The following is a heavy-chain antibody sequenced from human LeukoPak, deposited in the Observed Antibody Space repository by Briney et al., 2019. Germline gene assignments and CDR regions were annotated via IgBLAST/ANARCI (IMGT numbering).Heavy chain of an antibody. CDR2: VYPDDSDT. CDR3: ARFEVNHEDSSSFYYFDH. J-gene: IGHJ4*02. CDR1: GYAFASYW. D-gene: IGHD3-22*01. Sequence: GESLKISCWVSGYAFASYWIGWVRQVPGKGLEWMGIVYPDDSDTKYSPSFQGQVAFSADKSVNTAYLQWSSLKASDSAMYYCARFEVNHEDSSSFYYFDHWGQGTLVTVSS. V-gene: IGHV5-51*01.